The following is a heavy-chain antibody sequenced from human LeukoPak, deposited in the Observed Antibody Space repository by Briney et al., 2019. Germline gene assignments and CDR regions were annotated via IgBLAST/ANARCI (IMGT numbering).Heavy chain of an antibody. V-gene: IGHV3-30-3*01. J-gene: IGHJ5*02. CDR2: ISYDGSNK. D-gene: IGHD5-12*01. CDR1: GFTFSSYA. CDR3: AKGGSATVSGLNWFDP. Sequence: TGGSLRLSCAASGFTFSSYAMHWVRQAPGKGLEWVAVISYDGSNKYYADSVKGRFTISRDNSKNTLYLQMNSLRAEDTAVYYCAKGGSATVSGLNWFDPWGQGTLVTVSS.